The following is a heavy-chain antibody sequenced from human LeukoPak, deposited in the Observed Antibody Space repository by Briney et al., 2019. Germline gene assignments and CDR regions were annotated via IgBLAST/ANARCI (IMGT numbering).Heavy chain of an antibody. CDR3: ARGRYPGSGRFDC. Sequence: SETLSLTCTVSGGSISSYYWSWIRQPPGKGLEWIGYITYSGNTDCNPSLKSRVTVSLDTSKNHFSLNLASVTAADTAVYYCARGRYPGSGRFDCWGQGTLVTVSS. V-gene: IGHV4-59*01. CDR2: ITYSGNT. D-gene: IGHD6-19*01. J-gene: IGHJ4*02. CDR1: GGSISSYY.